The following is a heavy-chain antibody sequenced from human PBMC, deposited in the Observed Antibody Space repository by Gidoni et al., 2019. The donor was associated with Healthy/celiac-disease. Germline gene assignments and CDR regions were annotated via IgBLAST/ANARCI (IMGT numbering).Heavy chain of an antibody. D-gene: IGHD4-17*01. CDR2: IIPIFGTA. CDR3: AHTTVNSPKYYYYYMDV. CDR1: GGTFSIYS. Sequence: QVQLVQSGAELKKPGSSVKVSCKASGGTFSIYSISWVRQAPGQGLEWMGGIIPIFGTASYAQKFQGRVTITADESTSTAYMELSSLRSEDTAVYYCAHTTVNSPKYYYYYMDVWGKGTTVTVSS. J-gene: IGHJ6*03. V-gene: IGHV1-69*01.